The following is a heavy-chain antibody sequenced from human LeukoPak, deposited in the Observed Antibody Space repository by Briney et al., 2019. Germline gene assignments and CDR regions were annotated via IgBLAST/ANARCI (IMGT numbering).Heavy chain of an antibody. CDR3: AHTQGSNHYDSSGYFVY. CDR2: IYWNDDK. V-gene: IGHV2-5*01. J-gene: IGHJ4*02. Sequence: SGPTLVNPTQTLTLTCTFSGFSLSTSGVGVGWIRQPPGKALEWLALIYWNDDKRYSPSLKSRLTITKDTSKNQVVLTMTNMDPVDTATYYCAHTQGSNHYDSSGYFVYWGQGTLVTVSS. D-gene: IGHD3-22*01. CDR1: GFSLSTSGVG.